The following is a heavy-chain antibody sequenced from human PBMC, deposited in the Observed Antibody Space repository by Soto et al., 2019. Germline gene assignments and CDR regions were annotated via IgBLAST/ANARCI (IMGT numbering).Heavy chain of an antibody. CDR3: ARTGDDRSGYFVEYYFDY. V-gene: IGHV3-30-3*01. CDR1: GFTFSKYA. J-gene: IGHJ4*02. Sequence: GGSLRLSCAASGFTFSKYAMHWVRQARGTGLEWVAVISNDGSNPYYADSVKGRFTISRDNSKNTLYLQMNSLREEDTAVYYCARTGDDRSGYFVEYYFDYWGQGTLVTVSS. CDR2: ISNDGSNP. D-gene: IGHD3-22*01.